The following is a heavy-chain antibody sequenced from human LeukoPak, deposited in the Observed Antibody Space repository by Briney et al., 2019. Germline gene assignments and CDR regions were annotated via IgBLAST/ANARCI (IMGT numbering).Heavy chain of an antibody. J-gene: IGHJ3*02. Sequence: GGSLRLSCAASGFTVSSNYMSWVRQAPGKGLEWVSVIYSGVSTYYADSVKGRFTISRDNSKNTLYLQMNSLRAEDTAVYYCAHLIRGSLEGFDIWGQGTMVTVSS. D-gene: IGHD2-8*01. CDR2: IYSGVST. CDR3: AHLIRGSLEGFDI. V-gene: IGHV3-53*05. CDR1: GFTVSSNY.